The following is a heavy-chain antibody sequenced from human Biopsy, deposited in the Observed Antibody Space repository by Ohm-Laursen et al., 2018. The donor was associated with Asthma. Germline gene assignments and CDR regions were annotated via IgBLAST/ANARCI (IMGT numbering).Heavy chain of an antibody. CDR3: VKDHSAGYYYFDD. D-gene: IGHD2-21*01. V-gene: IGHV3-64D*08. CDR1: GFTFSSYS. J-gene: IGHJ4*02. Sequence: SLRLSCSASGFTFSSYSMHWVHQAPGRGPAYVSFIATDGSNKFYADSVKGRFTVSRDNSKHTLYLHMTGLRADDTGVYYCVKDHSAGYYYFDDWGQGAQVTVSS. CDR2: IATDGSNK.